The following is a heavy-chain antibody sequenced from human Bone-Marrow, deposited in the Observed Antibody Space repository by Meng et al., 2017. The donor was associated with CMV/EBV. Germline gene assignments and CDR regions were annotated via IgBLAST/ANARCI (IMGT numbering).Heavy chain of an antibody. V-gene: IGHV3-48*03. Sequence: GESLKISCAASGFTFNNYEMNWVRQAPGKGLEWVSYISSSGSTIYYADSVKGRFTISRDNAKNSLYLQLNSLRAEDTAVYFCARGHRYFDWVPRYFYYGMDVWGHGTTVTSP. CDR2: ISSSGSTI. CDR3: ARGHRYFDWVPRYFYYGMDV. D-gene: IGHD3-9*01. J-gene: IGHJ6*02. CDR1: GFTFNNYE.